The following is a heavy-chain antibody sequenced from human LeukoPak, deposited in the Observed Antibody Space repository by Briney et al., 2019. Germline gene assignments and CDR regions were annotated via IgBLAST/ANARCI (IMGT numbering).Heavy chain of an antibody. V-gene: IGHV1-2*02. CDR3: ARDPVDGYSHYDF. Sequence: GASVKVSCKASGYTLTDHHLIWVRQAPGQGLEWMGWIRPNSGGIKYAQEFQGRVTMTRDTSISTAYMELTSLTSDDTAIYYCARDPVDGYSHYDFRGQGTLVTVSS. CDR1: GYTLTDHH. CDR2: IRPNSGGI. D-gene: IGHD5-24*01. J-gene: IGHJ4*02.